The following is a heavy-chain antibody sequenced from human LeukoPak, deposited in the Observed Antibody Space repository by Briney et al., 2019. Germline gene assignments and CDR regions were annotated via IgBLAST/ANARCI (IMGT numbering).Heavy chain of an antibody. Sequence: SETLSLTCTVSGGSISTYYWSWIRQSPGRGLEWIGYIYYSGITKYNPSLKSRATISVDTSTNQFSLRLSSVTAADTAVYYCARGYYYDSSGYFLDFWGQGTLVTVSS. CDR2: IYYSGIT. V-gene: IGHV4-59*01. CDR3: ARGYYYDSSGYFLDF. D-gene: IGHD3-22*01. J-gene: IGHJ4*02. CDR1: GGSISTYY.